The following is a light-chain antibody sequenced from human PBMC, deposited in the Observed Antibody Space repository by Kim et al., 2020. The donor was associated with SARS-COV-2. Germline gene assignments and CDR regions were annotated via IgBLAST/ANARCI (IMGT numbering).Light chain of an antibody. V-gene: IGKV3-20*01. CDR1: PSGAGSTY. CDR2: GAS. CDR3: QQYGSSPWT. Sequence: PGETPTLSCMARPSGAGSTYLASYQQTPGQAPRLLISGASSRATGIPDRFSGSGSGTDFTLTISRLEPEDFAVYYCQQYGSSPWTFGQGTKVDIK. J-gene: IGKJ1*01.